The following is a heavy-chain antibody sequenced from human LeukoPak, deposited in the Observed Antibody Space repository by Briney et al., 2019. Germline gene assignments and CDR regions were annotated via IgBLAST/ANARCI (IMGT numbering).Heavy chain of an antibody. J-gene: IGHJ3*02. CDR2: INHSGST. V-gene: IGHV4-34*01. CDR1: GGSFSGYY. CDR3: ARQSRYYDSSGYSRFDAFDI. D-gene: IGHD3-22*01. Sequence: SETLSLTCAVYGGSFSGYYWSWIRQPPGKGLEWIGEINHSGSTNYNPSLKSRVTISVDTSKNQFSLKLSSVTAADTAVYYCARQSRYYDSSGYSRFDAFDIWGQGTMVTVSS.